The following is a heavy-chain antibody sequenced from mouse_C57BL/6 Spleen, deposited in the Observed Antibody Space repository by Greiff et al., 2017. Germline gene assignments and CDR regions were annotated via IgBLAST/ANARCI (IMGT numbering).Heavy chain of an antibody. CDR2: IDPSDSAT. D-gene: IGHD2-1*01. CDR3: ARPYGNQYFDV. J-gene: IGHJ1*03. Sequence: QVQLQQPGAELVRPGSSVTLSCKASGYTFTSYWVHWVKQRPIQGLEWIGNIDPSDSATHYNQKFKDKATLTVDKSSSTAYMQLSSLTSEDSAVYYCARPYGNQYFDVWGTGTTVTVSS. CDR1: GYTFTSYW. V-gene: IGHV1-52*01.